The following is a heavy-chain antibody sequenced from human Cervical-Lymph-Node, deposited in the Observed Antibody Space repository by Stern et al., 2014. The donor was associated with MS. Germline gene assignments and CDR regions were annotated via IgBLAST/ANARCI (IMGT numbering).Heavy chain of an antibody. CDR2: ICYSGTT. J-gene: IGHJ6*02. CDR1: GGSISSDNYY. Sequence: QVQLVESGPGLVKPSQTLSLTCTVSGGSISSDNYYWTWIRQHPGKGLEWIGHICYSGTTYYNPSLKSRVSITVDTSQNLFSLRLSSVTAADTAVYYCARDHFTTSLDVWGHGTTVTVS. D-gene: IGHD3-22*01. V-gene: IGHV4-31*03. CDR3: ARDHFTTSLDV.